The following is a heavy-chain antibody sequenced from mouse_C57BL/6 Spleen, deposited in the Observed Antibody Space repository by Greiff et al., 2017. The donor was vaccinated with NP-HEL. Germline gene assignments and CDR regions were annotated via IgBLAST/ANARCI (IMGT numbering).Heavy chain of an antibody. CDR3: ARKDGYYGAMDY. J-gene: IGHJ4*01. CDR2: IWSGGST. CDR1: GFSLTSYG. Sequence: QVQLKQSGPGLVQPSQSLSITCTVSGFSLTSYGVHWVRQSPGKGLEWLGVIWSGGSTDYNAAFISRLSISKENSKSHVFFKMNSLQADDTAIYYCARKDGYYGAMDYWGQGTSVTVSS. D-gene: IGHD2-3*01. V-gene: IGHV2-2*01.